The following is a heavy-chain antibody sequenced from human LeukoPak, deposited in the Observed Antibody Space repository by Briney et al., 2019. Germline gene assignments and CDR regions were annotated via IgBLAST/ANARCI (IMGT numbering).Heavy chain of an antibody. CDR1: GFTSSSYW. CDR2: INPGGSSI. J-gene: IGHJ4*02. CDR3: ARSNQADDY. V-gene: IGHV3-74*01. Sequence: GGSLRLSCAASGFTSSSYWMHWVRQVPGKGLVWVARINPGGSSITYADSVKGRFTISRDNAKNTLYLQMDSLRAEDTGVYYCARSNQADDYWGQGTLVTVSS. D-gene: IGHD1-14*01.